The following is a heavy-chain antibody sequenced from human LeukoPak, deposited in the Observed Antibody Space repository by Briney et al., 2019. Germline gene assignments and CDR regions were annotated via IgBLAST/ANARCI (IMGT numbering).Heavy chain of an antibody. CDR1: GFTFSSYS. Sequence: GGSLRLSCAASGFTFSSYSMNWVRQAPGKGLEWVSSISSSSSYIYYADSVRGRFTISRDNAKNSLYLQMNSLRAEDTAVYYCAREWLAAEFDYWGQGTLVTVSS. V-gene: IGHV3-21*01. CDR3: AREWLAAEFDY. CDR2: ISSSSSYI. D-gene: IGHD6-13*01. J-gene: IGHJ4*02.